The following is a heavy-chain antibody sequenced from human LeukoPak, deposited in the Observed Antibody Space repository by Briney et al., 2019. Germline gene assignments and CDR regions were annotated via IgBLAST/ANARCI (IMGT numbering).Heavy chain of an antibody. CDR2: INPNSGGT. J-gene: IGHJ4*02. CDR3: ARGIRITMIVVVTPDY. D-gene: IGHD3-22*01. Sequence: ASVTVSCTASGYTFTGYYMHWVRQAPGQGLEWMGWINPNSGGTNYAQKFQGRVTMTRDTSISTAYMELSRLRSDDTAVYYCARGIRITMIVVVTPDYWGQGTLVTVSS. CDR1: GYTFTGYY. V-gene: IGHV1-2*02.